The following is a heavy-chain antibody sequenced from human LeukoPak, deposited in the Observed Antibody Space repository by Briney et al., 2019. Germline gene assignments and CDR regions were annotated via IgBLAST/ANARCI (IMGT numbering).Heavy chain of an antibody. CDR2: IYYSGST. Sequence: SETLSLTCTVSGGSISSYYWSWIRQPPGKGLEWIGYIYYSGSTNYNPSLKSRDTISVDTSKNQFSLKLSSVTAADTAVYYCARDPIGEGLSDWGQGTLVTVSS. D-gene: IGHD3-10*01. CDR1: GGSISSYY. J-gene: IGHJ4*02. V-gene: IGHV4-59*01. CDR3: ARDPIGEGLSD.